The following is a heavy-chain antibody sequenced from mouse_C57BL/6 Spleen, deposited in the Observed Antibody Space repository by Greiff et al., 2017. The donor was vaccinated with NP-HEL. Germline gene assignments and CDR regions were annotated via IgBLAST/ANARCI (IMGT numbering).Heavy chain of an antibody. J-gene: IGHJ1*03. V-gene: IGHV1-81*01. CDR2: IYPRSGNT. CDR1: GYTFTSCG. Sequence: QVQLQQSGAELARPGASVKLSCKASGYTFTSCGISWVKQRTGQGLEWIVEIYPRSGNTYYNEKFKGKATLTADKSSSTAYMELRSLTSEDSAVYFCARKGYDWYFDVWGTGTTVTVSS. D-gene: IGHD3-1*01. CDR3: ARKGYDWYFDV.